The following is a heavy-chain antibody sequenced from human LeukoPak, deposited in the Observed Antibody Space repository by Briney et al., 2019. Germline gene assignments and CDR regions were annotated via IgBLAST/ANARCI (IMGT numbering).Heavy chain of an antibody. CDR2: MNPNSGNT. CDR3: AREGVVGTGLDY. D-gene: IGHD2-2*01. V-gene: IGHV1-8*01. CDR1: GYTFTSYD. J-gene: IGHJ4*02. Sequence: ASVKVSCKASGYTFTSYDINWVRQATGQGLEWMGWMNPNSGNTGYAQKFQGRVTMTRNTSISTAYMELSSLRSEDTAVYYCAREGVVGTGLDYWGQGTLVTVSS.